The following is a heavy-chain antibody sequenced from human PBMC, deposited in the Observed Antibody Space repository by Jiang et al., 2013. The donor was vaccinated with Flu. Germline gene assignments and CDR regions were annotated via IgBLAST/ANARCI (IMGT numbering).Heavy chain of an antibody. Sequence: VQLVESGGALVRPGGSLRLSCVASGFSFSRYWMSWVRQAPGKGLEWVANIKQDGSEKSYVDSVKGRFTISRDNVKNSLNLQMNSLRADDTAVYYXARVRHREGWTYYRATTMGWDVWGQGTTVTVSS. CDR1: GFSFSRYW. D-gene: IGHD1-26*01. V-gene: IGHV3-7*05. J-gene: IGHJ6*02. CDR3: ARVRHREGWTYYRATTMGWDV. CDR2: IKQDGSEK.